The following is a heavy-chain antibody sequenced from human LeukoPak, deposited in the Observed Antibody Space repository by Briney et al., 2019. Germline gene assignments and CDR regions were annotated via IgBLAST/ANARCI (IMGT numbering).Heavy chain of an antibody. D-gene: IGHD5-24*01. V-gene: IGHV4-30-2*01. CDR3: ARDGYNSAPFDY. J-gene: IGHJ4*02. CDR1: GDSISXGXXV. CDR2: ISHYENA. Sequence: CTVSGDSISXGXXVXGXIRQPPXXGXEWIGYISHYENAYYNPSLSSRVTMSVDKSKNQVSLKITSVTAADTAIYYCARDGYNSAPFDYWGPGTLVTVSS.